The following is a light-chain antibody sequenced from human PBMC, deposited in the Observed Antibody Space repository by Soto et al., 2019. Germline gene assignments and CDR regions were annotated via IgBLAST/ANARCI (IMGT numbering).Light chain of an antibody. CDR2: RAS. Sequence: EIVITQSPGTLSVSPVERVTLSCRASQSLTRNLAWYQQKPGQAPKVLIYRASSRATGIPDRFSGSGSGTDFTLTISRLEPEDFAVYYCQQYGSSPLTFGGGTKVDIK. V-gene: IGKV3-20*01. J-gene: IGKJ4*01. CDR1: QSLTRN. CDR3: QQYGSSPLT.